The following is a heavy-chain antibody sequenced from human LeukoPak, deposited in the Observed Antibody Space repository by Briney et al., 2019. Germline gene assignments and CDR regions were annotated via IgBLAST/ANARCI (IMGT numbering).Heavy chain of an antibody. Sequence: ASVKVSCKSSGYTFTSHGISWVRQAPGQGLQWMGWIGANNGSTIYAQNVQGRMSMTTDTSTNTAFMELRSLRSDDTAVYYCARDVVFWDDYWTGPFHFWGQGTLVTVSS. CDR1: GYTFTSHG. D-gene: IGHD3/OR15-3a*01. V-gene: IGHV1-18*01. CDR2: IGANNGST. J-gene: IGHJ3*01. CDR3: ARDVVFWDDYWTGPFHF.